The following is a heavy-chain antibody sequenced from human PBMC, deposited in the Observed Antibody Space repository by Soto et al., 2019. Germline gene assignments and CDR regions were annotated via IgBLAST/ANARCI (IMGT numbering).Heavy chain of an antibody. J-gene: IGHJ4*02. CDR1: GYTFTSYG. Sequence: ASVKVSCKASGYTFTSYGISWVRQAPGQGLEWMGWISAYNGNTNYAQKLQGRVTMTTDTSTSTAYMELRSLRSDDTAVYYCASFLYSRDQQYYFDYWGQGTLVTVSS. V-gene: IGHV1-18*04. D-gene: IGHD4-4*01. CDR2: ISAYNGNT. CDR3: ASFLYSRDQQYYFDY.